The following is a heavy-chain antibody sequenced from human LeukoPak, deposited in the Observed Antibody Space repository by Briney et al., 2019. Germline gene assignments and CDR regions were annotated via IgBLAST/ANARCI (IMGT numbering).Heavy chain of an antibody. CDR3: AREVLYGGDHNWFDP. CDR1: GYTLTELS. CDR2: INPNSGGT. D-gene: IGHD4-23*01. Sequence: ASVKVSCKVSGYTLTELSMHWVRQAPGQGLEWMGRINPNSGGTNYAQKFQGRVTMTRDTSISTAYMELSRLRSDDTAVYYCAREVLYGGDHNWFDPWGQGSLVTVSS. V-gene: IGHV1-2*06. J-gene: IGHJ5*02.